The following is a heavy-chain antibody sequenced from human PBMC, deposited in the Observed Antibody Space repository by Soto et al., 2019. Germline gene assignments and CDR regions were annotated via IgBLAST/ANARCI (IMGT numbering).Heavy chain of an antibody. J-gene: IGHJ6*03. CDR2: IYYSGST. V-gene: IGHV4-59*08. CDR1: GGSISSYY. D-gene: IGHD3-9*01. Sequence: SETLSLTCTVSGGSISSYYWSWIRQPPGKGLEWIGYIYYSGSTNYNPSLKSRVTISVDTSKNQFSLKLSSVTAADTAVYYCARSLLTGYYYYYYYYMDVWGKGTTVTVSS. CDR3: ARSLLTGYYYYYYYYMDV.